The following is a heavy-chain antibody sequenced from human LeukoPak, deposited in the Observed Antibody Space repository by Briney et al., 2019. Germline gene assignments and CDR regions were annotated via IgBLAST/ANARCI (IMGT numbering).Heavy chain of an antibody. V-gene: IGHV4-39*07. CDR2: IYYSGST. CDR3: AGGEGYYFDY. D-gene: IGHD3-16*01. Sequence: SETLSLTCTVSGGSISSSSYYWGWIRQPPGKGPEWIGTIYYSGSTYYNPSLRSRVTISVDTSRNQFSLKLSSVTAADTAVYYCAGGEGYYFDYWGQGTLVTVSS. CDR1: GGSISSSSYY. J-gene: IGHJ4*02.